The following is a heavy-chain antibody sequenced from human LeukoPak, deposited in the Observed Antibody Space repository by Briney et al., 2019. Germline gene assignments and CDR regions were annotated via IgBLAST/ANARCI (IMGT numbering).Heavy chain of an antibody. Sequence: GGSLRLSCAASGFTFSDYYMSWIRQAPGKGLEWVSYISSSGSTIYYADSVKGRFTISRDNAKNSLYLQMNSLRAADTAVYYCARGDSSTPDDYYFDYWGQGTLVTVSS. CDR2: ISSSGSTI. J-gene: IGHJ4*02. D-gene: IGHD2-2*01. V-gene: IGHV3-11*01. CDR3: ARGDSSTPDDYYFDY. CDR1: GFTFSDYY.